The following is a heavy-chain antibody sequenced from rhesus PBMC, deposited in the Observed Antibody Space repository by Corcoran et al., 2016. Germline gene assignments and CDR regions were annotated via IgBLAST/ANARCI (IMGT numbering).Heavy chain of an antibody. J-gene: IGHJ4*01. CDR2: ISGSGGST. D-gene: IGHD3-9*01. Sequence: QVQLQESGPGLVKPSETLALTCAASGGSISRNYWSWMRPPPGKGRAWIGRISGSGGSTDYNPSLKSRVTISTDTSKNQFSLKLSSVTAADTAVYYCARDRYEDDYWLLFTDYWGQGVLVTVSS. CDR1: GGSISRNY. CDR3: ARDRYEDDYWLLFTDY. V-gene: IGHV4-173*01.